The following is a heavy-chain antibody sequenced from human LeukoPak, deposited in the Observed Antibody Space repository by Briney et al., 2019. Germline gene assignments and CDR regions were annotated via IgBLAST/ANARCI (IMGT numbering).Heavy chain of an antibody. J-gene: IGHJ4*02. D-gene: IGHD3-10*01. V-gene: IGHV4-59*12. Sequence: PSETLSLTCTVSGGSISSYYWSWIRQPPGKGLEWIGYIYYSGYTNYNPSLKSRVTMSVDTSKNQFSLKLSSVTAADTAVYYCARDRYYYGSGSLHLDYWGQGTLVTVSS. CDR1: GGSISSYY. CDR3: ARDRYYYGSGSLHLDY. CDR2: IYYSGYT.